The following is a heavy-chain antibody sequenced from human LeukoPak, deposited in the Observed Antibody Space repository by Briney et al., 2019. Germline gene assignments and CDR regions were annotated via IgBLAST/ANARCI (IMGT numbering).Heavy chain of an antibody. V-gene: IGHV3-7*01. CDR3: ARDGGAIFGVVIMNYYYYVDV. CDR2: ISQDGREK. CDR1: GFNFSNYW. D-gene: IGHD3-3*01. J-gene: IGHJ6*03. Sequence: GGSLRLSCAGSGFNFSNYWMSWVRQAPGKGLEWVAGISQDGREKYYVDSVKGRFTTSRDNAKSSLYLQLNNVMCEYTAVYYCARDGGAIFGVVIMNYYYYVDVWGEGTTVTVSS.